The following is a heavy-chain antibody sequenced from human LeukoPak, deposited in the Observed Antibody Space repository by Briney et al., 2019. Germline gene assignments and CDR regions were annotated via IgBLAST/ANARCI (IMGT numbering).Heavy chain of an antibody. V-gene: IGHV1-3*01. J-gene: IGHJ5*02. D-gene: IGHD3-10*01. Sequence: GSVKVSCKASGYTFTGYYMHWVRQAPGQRREWMGWINAGNGNTKYSQKFQGRVTITRDTSASTAYMELSSLRSEDTAVYYCARGGGYYGSGKDRFGWFDPWGQGTLVTVSS. CDR3: ARGGGYYGSGKDRFGWFDP. CDR2: INAGNGNT. CDR1: GYTFTGYY.